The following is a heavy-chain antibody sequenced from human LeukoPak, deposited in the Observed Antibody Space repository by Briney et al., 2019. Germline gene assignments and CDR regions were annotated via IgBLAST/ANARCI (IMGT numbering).Heavy chain of an antibody. CDR2: IYNSGST. J-gene: IGHJ6*02. D-gene: IGHD5-12*01. V-gene: IGHV4-59*12. CDR1: GGSINNYY. CDR3: ARGPYSGYENYYYYGMDV. Sequence: PSETLSLTCTLSGGSINNYYWSWIRQPSEKGLVWIGYIYNSGSTYYNPSLKSRVTISVDRSKNQFSLKLSSVTAADTAVYYCARGPYSGYENYYYYGMDVWGQGTTVTVSS.